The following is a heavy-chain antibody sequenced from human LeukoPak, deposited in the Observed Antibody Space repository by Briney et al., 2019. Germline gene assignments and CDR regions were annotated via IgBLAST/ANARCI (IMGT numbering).Heavy chain of an antibody. Sequence: SETLSLTCTVSGASIRSGDYYWSWIRQPPGKGLEWIGYIYDSGSTYCNPSLKSRITISVDTSENRFSLKLSSVTATDTAVYYCARDCSGGSRYGAFDIWGQGTMVTVSS. D-gene: IGHD2-15*01. CDR2: IYDSGST. J-gene: IGHJ3*02. CDR1: GASIRSGDYY. V-gene: IGHV4-30-4*01. CDR3: ARDCSGGSRYGAFDI.